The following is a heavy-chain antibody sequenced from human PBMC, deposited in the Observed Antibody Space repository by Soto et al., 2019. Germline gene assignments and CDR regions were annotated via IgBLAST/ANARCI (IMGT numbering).Heavy chain of an antibody. CDR2: IYDSGTT. CDR3: ARGTVGVTKSDWFDP. V-gene: IGHV4-31*03. Sequence: SXTRSLACTVAGGSMSSGDYYWSWIRQQPGKGLEWIGYIYDSGTTYYIPSLKSRVIISVDTSKNQFSLKLNSVTAADTAVYYCARGTVGVTKSDWFDPWGQGTLVTVSS. J-gene: IGHJ5*02. D-gene: IGHD4-17*01. CDR1: GGSMSSGDYY.